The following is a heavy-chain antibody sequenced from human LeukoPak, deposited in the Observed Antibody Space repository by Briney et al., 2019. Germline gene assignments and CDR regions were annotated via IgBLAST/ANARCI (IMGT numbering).Heavy chain of an antibody. J-gene: IGHJ4*02. CDR3: ARDYSSSWDY. CDR2: IWYDGSGK. Sequence: GSLRLSCAVSGFTFSRYSMHWVRQAPGKGLEWVAIIWYDGSGKYYADSVKGRFTISRDNSNNTLYLQMNSLRVEDTALYYCARDYSSSWDYWGQGTLVTVSS. CDR1: GFTFSRYS. D-gene: IGHD6-13*01. V-gene: IGHV3-33*01.